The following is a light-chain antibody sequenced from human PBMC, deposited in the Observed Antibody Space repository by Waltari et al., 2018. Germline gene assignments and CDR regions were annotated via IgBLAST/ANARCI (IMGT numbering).Light chain of an antibody. V-gene: IGLV2-11*01. CDR3: CSYAGSYEV. J-gene: IGLJ3*02. Sequence: QSALTQPRSVSGSRGPSVTLSCPGTRSDAVGYNYVSWYQQHPGKAPTRIIYDVSKRPSGVPDRFSGSKSGNTASLTISGLQAEDEADYYCCSYAGSYEVFGGGTKLTVL. CDR2: DVS. CDR1: RSDAVGYNY.